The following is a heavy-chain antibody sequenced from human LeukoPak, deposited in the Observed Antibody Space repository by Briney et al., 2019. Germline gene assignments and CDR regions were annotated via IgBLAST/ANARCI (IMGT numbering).Heavy chain of an antibody. J-gene: IGHJ4*02. CDR3: ARLRWFSFDY. D-gene: IGHD4-23*01. Sequence: SETLSLTCAVYGGSFSGYYWSWIRQPPGKGLEWIGEINHSGSTNYNPSLKSRVTISVDTSKNQFSLKLSSVTAADTAVYYCARLRWFSFDYWGQGTLVTVSS. CDR1: GGSFSGYY. CDR2: INHSGST. V-gene: IGHV4-34*01.